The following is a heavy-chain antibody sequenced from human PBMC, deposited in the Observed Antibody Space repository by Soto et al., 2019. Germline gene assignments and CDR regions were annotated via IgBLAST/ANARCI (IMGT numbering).Heavy chain of an antibody. CDR2: IIPILGIA. CDR1: GGTFSSYT. V-gene: IGHV1-69*08. CDR3: AREEYYYGSGAFFDY. D-gene: IGHD3-10*01. J-gene: IGHJ4*02. Sequence: QVQLVQSGAEVKKPGSSVKVSCKASGGTFSSYTISWVRQAPGQGLEWMGRIIPILGIANYAQKFQGRVTITADKSTSTAYMELSILGSEETAVYYCAREEYYYGSGAFFDYWGQGTLVTVSS.